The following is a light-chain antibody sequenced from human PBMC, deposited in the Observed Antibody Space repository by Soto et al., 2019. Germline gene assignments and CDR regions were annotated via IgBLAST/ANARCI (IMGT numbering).Light chain of an antibody. CDR1: QALNTR. CDR2: GAS. V-gene: IGKV3-15*01. J-gene: IGKJ2*01. Sequence: EIVLTQSPATLSAFPGDRVTLSCRASQALNTRLAWHQHKPGQAPRLLIYGASTRATGIPARFGGSGSGTEFTLTISSLQSEDFAVYYCQQYNNWPYTFGQGTKVDIK. CDR3: QQYNNWPYT.